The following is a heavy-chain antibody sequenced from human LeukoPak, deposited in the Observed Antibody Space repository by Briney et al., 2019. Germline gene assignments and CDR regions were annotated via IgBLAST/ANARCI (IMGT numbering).Heavy chain of an antibody. J-gene: IGHJ2*01. CDR1: GFTFSSYG. Sequence: GGSLRLSCAASGFTFSSYGMHWVRQAPGKGLEWVAVIWYDGSNKDYADSVKGRFTISRDNSKNTLYLQMNSLSAEDTAVYYCARDGITMRVLGWYFDLWGRGTLVTVSS. D-gene: IGHD3-22*01. CDR3: ARDGITMRVLGWYFDL. V-gene: IGHV3-33*01. CDR2: IWYDGSNK.